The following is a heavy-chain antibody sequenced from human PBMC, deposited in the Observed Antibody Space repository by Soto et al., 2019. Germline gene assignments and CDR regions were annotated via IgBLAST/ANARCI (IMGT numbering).Heavy chain of an antibody. CDR1: GGSISSYY. CDR2: IYYSGST. CDR3: ARDRIAAAGTAYYYYGMDV. Sequence: TLSLTCTVSGGSISSYYWSWIRQPPGKGLEWIGYIYYSGSTNYNPSLKSRVTISVDTSKNQFSLKLSSVTAADTAVYYCARDRIAAAGTAYYYYGMDVWGQGTTVTVSS. V-gene: IGHV4-59*01. D-gene: IGHD6-13*01. J-gene: IGHJ6*02.